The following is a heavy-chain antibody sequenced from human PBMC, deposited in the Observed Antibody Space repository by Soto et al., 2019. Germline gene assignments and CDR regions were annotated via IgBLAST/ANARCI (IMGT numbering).Heavy chain of an antibody. CDR3: ATGIAVAGTKEENWFDP. CDR2: TSNSAPT. CDR1: GGSISSYH. J-gene: IGHJ5*02. Sequence: TSETLSLTCTVSGGSISSYHWSWIRQSPGKGLEWIGYTSNSAPTIYNPSLKSRVTISVDTSKNQFSLKLSSVTAADTAVYYCATGIAVAGTKEENWFDPWGQGTRVTVS. D-gene: IGHD6-19*01. V-gene: IGHV4-59*01.